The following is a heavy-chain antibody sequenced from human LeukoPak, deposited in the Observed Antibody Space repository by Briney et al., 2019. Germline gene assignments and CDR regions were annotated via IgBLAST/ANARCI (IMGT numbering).Heavy chain of an antibody. J-gene: IGHJ5*02. CDR1: GGSISSGDCY. CDR3: ATSGLALLTWFDP. D-gene: IGHD1-7*01. CDR2: IFHSGNT. V-gene: IGHV4-30-2*01. Sequence: PSETLSLTCTVSGGSISSGDCYWNWIRQTPEKGLEWVGYIFHSGNTYCYPSLKSRVTISVDTSRNQFSLKLTSVTAADTAVYYCATSGLALLTWFDPWGQGTLVTVSS.